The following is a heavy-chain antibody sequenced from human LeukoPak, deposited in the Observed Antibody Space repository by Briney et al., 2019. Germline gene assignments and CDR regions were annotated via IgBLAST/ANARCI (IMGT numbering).Heavy chain of an antibody. D-gene: IGHD3-16*01. CDR1: GFTFNDFA. CDR2: IGDAGT. V-gene: IGHV3-23*01. CDR3: AKNLGPFDV. Sequence: GGSLRLSCAASGFTFNDFAMTWVRQAPGKGLEWVSSIGDAGTYYADSVKGRFTISRDNCKNMLYLQLSSLRAGDTAMYYCAKNLGPFDVRGQGTMVTVSS. J-gene: IGHJ3*01.